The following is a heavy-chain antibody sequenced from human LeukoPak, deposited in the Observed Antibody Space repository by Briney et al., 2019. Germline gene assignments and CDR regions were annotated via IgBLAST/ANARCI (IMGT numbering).Heavy chain of an antibody. CDR2: VYDTGST. CDR3: AREKIAMRAFDS. CDR1: GESITTHY. Sequence: TPSETLSLTCTVSGESITTHYWTWIRQPPGKGLEWIGYVYDTGSTDYNPSLKSRVTISVDTSKNQFSLRLNSVTAADTAIYYCAREKIAMRAFDSWGQGTLITVSS. D-gene: IGHD2-2*01. V-gene: IGHV4-59*11. J-gene: IGHJ4*02.